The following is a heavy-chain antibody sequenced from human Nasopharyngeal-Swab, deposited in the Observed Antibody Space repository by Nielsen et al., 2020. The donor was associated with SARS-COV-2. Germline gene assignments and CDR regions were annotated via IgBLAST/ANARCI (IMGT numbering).Heavy chain of an antibody. CDR2: ISYDGSNK. Sequence: GESLKISCAASGFTFSSYWMSWVRQAPGKGLEWVAVISYDGSNKYYADSVKGRFTISRDNSKNTLYLQMNSLRAEDTAVYYCARDAALLWFGELGGWFDPWGQGTLVTVSS. CDR3: ARDAALLWFGELGGWFDP. V-gene: IGHV3-30-3*01. CDR1: GFTFSSYW. J-gene: IGHJ5*02. D-gene: IGHD3-10*01.